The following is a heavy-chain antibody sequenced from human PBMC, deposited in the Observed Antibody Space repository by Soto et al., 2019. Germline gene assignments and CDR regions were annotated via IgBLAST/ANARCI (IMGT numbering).Heavy chain of an antibody. CDR3: ANSLKRFLEWFPPGMDV. D-gene: IGHD3-3*01. V-gene: IGHV3-53*01. J-gene: IGHJ6*02. CDR1: GFTVSSNY. Sequence: WGSLRLSCASSGFTVSSNYMSWVRRAPGKGLAWVSVIYSGGSTYYADSVKGRFTISRDNSKNTLYLQMNSLRAEDTAVYYCANSLKRFLEWFPPGMDVWGQGTTVTVSS. CDR2: IYSGGST.